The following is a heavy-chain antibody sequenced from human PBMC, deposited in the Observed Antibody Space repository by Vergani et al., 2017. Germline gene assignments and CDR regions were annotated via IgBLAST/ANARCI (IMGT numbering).Heavy chain of an antibody. D-gene: IGHD6-6*01. CDR3: AKDLGTSSGGGWFDP. Sequence: EVQLVESGGGLVQPDRSLRLSCAASGFTFDDYAMHWVRQAPGKGLEWVSGISWNSGSIGYADSVKGRFTISRDNAKNSLYLQMNSLRAEDTALYYCAKDLGTSSGGGWFDPWGQGTLVTVSS. J-gene: IGHJ5*02. CDR2: ISWNSGSI. CDR1: GFTFDDYA. V-gene: IGHV3-9*01.